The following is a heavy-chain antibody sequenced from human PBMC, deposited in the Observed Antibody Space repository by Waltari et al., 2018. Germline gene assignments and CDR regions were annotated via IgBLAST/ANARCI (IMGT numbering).Heavy chain of an antibody. CDR3: ARFLGEGFVWQQLVGGYFQH. V-gene: IGHV1-8*01. D-gene: IGHD6-13*01. J-gene: IGHJ1*01. Sequence: QVQLVQSGAEVKKPGASVKVSCKASGYTFTSYDINWVRQATGQGLEWMGWMNPNSGNTGYAQKFQGRVTMTRNTSISTAYMELSSLRSEDTAVYYCARFLGEGFVWQQLVGGYFQHWGQGTLVTVSS. CDR1: GYTFTSYD. CDR2: MNPNSGNT.